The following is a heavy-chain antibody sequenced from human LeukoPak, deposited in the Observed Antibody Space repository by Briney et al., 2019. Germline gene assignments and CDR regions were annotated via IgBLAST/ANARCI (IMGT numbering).Heavy chain of an antibody. Sequence: SETLSLTCAVYGGSFSGYYWSWIRQPPGKGLEWIGEINHSGSTNYNPSLKSRVTISVDTSKNQFPLKLSSVTAADTAVYYCARGRNIAAADTNYFDYWGQGTLVTVSS. J-gene: IGHJ4*02. CDR3: ARGRNIAAADTNYFDY. D-gene: IGHD6-13*01. CDR1: GGSFSGYY. V-gene: IGHV4-34*01. CDR2: INHSGST.